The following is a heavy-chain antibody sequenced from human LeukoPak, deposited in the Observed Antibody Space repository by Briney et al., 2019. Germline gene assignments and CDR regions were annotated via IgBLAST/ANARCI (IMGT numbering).Heavy chain of an antibody. D-gene: IGHD6-13*01. CDR3: AKDLFKAAAPDY. J-gene: IGHJ4*02. Sequence: PGGSLRLSCAASGFTFSSYEMNWVRQAPGKGLEWVSYISGSGRTIDYADSVKGRFTISRDNSKNTLYLQMNSLRAEDTAVYYCAKDLFKAAAPDYWGQGTLVTVSS. V-gene: IGHV3-48*03. CDR1: GFTFSSYE. CDR2: ISGSGRTI.